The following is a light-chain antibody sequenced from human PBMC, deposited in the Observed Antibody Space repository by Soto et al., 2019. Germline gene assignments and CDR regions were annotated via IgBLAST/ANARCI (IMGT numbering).Light chain of an antibody. CDR2: GNS. V-gene: IGLV1-40*01. Sequence: QSVLTQPASVSGSPGQSITLSCTGSSSNIGAGYDVHWYQQLPGTAPKLLIYGNSNRPSGVPDRFSGSKSGTSASLAITGLQAEDEADYYCQSYDSSLSGYVFGTGTKVTVL. J-gene: IGLJ1*01. CDR1: SSNIGAGYD. CDR3: QSYDSSLSGYV.